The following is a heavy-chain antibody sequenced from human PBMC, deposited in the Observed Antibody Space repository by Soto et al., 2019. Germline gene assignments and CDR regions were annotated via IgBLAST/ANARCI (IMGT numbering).Heavy chain of an antibody. CDR1: GLNFRNYG. CDR2: ISNSGGTT. D-gene: IGHD3-10*01. V-gene: IGHV3-23*01. Sequence: EVQLLESGGGLVQPGGSLRLSCVVSGLNFRNYGMSWVRLAPGKGLEWVSVISNSGGTTYYADSVKGRFTISRDNFRSTVELQMNSLGAEDTALYYCANLNFTARTGGSGNYAWFDPWGQGTQVTVSS. J-gene: IGHJ5*02. CDR3: ANLNFTARTGGSGNYAWFDP.